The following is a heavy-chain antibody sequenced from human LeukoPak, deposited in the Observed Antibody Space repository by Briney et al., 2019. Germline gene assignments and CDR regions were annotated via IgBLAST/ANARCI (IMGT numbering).Heavy chain of an antibody. CDR2: IKEDGKEK. CDR3: ARGRGTYYQH. Sequence: GGSLRLSCAASGFTFSSFWMSWVRQAPGKGLEWEANIKEDGKEKNYVDSVKGRFTISRDNAKNSLYLQMNSLRAEDTAVFHCARGRGTYYQHWGQGALVTVSS. CDR1: GFTFSSFW. V-gene: IGHV3-7*01. J-gene: IGHJ1*01. D-gene: IGHD1-26*01.